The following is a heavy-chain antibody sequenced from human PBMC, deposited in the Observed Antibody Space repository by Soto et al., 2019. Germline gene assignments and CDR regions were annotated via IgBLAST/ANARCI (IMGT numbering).Heavy chain of an antibody. D-gene: IGHD5-18*01. V-gene: IGHV1-69*13. Sequence: ASVKVSCKASGGTFSSYAISWVRQAPGQGLEWMGGIIPIFGTANYAQKFQGRVTITADESTSTAYMELSSLRSEDMAVYYCASLMDTAMVKYYFDYWGQGTLVTVSS. CDR3: ASLMDTAMVKYYFDY. CDR1: GGTFSSYA. CDR2: IIPIFGTA. J-gene: IGHJ4*02.